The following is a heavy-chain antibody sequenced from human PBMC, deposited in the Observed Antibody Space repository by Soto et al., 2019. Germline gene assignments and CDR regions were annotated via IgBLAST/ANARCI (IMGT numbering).Heavy chain of an antibody. CDR2: ISAYNGNT. V-gene: IGHV1-18*01. J-gene: IGHJ5*02. Sequence: ASVKVSCKASGYTFTSYGISWVRQAPGQGLEWMGWISAYNGNTNYAQKLQGRVTMTTDTSTSTAYMELRSLRSDDTAVYYCARNAYSSSWYRWFEPWGQGTLVTVSS. CDR3: ARNAYSSSWYRWFEP. CDR1: GYTFTSYG. D-gene: IGHD6-13*01.